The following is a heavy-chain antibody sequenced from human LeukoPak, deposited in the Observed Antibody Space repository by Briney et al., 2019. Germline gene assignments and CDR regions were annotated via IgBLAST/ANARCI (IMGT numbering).Heavy chain of an antibody. J-gene: IGHJ6*02. CDR2: IYYSGST. CDR3: ARARGGPYYYYGMDV. D-gene: IGHD4-23*01. V-gene: IGHV4-59*01. Sequence: SKTLSLTCTVSGGSISSYYWSWIRQPPGKGLEWIGYIYYSGSTNYNPSLKSRVTISVDTSKNQFSLKLSSVTAADTAVYYCARARGGPYYYYGMDVWGQGTTVTVSS. CDR1: GGSISSYY.